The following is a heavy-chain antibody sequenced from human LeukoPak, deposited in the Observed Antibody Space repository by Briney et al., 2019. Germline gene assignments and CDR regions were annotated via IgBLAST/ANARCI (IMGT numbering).Heavy chain of an antibody. CDR2: INTGNGNA. CDR1: GYTFTDYG. J-gene: IGHJ1*01. V-gene: IGHV1-3*04. CDR3: ARVPLHDSNKYYYPH. D-gene: IGHD3-10*01. Sequence: GASVTVSCKASGYTFTDYGMHWVRQAPGQGLEWMAWINTGNGNAKYSEKFQGRVTITRDTSASTAYMDLSSLRSEDTAVYYCARVPLHDSNKYYYPHWGQGTVVTVSS.